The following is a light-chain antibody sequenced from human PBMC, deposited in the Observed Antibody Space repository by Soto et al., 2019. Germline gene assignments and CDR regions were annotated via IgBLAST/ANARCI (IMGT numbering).Light chain of an antibody. CDR1: QSVLYSSKNKNY. V-gene: IGKV4-1*01. Sequence: DIVMTQSPDSLAVSLGERATINCKSSQSVLYSSKNKNYLAWYQQKPGQPPKLLIYWASTRESGVPDRFSSSGSATDFTLTIISLQDEDVVVYYCHQYYSTPPTFGQGTKLEIK. J-gene: IGKJ2*01. CDR3: HQYYSTPPT. CDR2: WAS.